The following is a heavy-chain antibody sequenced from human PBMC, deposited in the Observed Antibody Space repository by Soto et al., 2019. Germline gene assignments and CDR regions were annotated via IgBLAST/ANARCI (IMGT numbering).Heavy chain of an antibody. V-gene: IGHV3-23*01. J-gene: IGHJ4*02. CDR2: ISASGGST. Sequence: EVQLLDSGGGLVQPGGSLRLSCAASGFTFSNYVMNWVRQAPGKGLDWVSAISASGGSTYYADSVKGRVTISSDNSTNTLYLHMSSLRAVDTTVYYCAKGPLGRRHDLDYWCQVTLVTVSS. CDR1: GFTFSNYV. CDR3: AKGPLGRRHDLDY. D-gene: IGHD1-1*01.